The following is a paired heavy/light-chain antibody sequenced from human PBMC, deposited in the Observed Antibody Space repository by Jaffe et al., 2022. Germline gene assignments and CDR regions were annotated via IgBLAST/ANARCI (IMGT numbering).Heavy chain of an antibody. CDR1: GGSISSSSYY. CDR3: ASTDPYIVVVPAAMGGGFDY. V-gene: IGHV4-39*01. D-gene: IGHD2-2*01. J-gene: IGHJ4*02. Sequence: QLQLQESGPGLVKPSETLSLTCTVSGGSISSSSYYWGWIRQPPGKGLEWIGSIYYSGSTYYNPSLKSRVTISVDTSKNQFSLKLSSVTAADTAVYYCASTDPYIVVVPAAMGGGFDYWGQGTLVTVSS. CDR2: IYYSGST.
Light chain of an antibody. Sequence: SYELTQPPSVSVSPGQTARITCSGDALPKQYAYWYQQKPGQAPVLVIYKDSERPSGIPERFSGSSSGTTVTLTISGVQAEDEADYYCQSADSSGTSVVFGGGTKLTVL. V-gene: IGLV3-25*03. CDR1: ALPKQY. CDR3: QSADSSGTSVV. J-gene: IGLJ2*01. CDR2: KDS.